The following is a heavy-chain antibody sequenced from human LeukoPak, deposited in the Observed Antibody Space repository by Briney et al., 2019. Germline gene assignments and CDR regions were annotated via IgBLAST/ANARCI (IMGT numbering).Heavy chain of an antibody. D-gene: IGHD2-15*01. J-gene: IGHJ4*02. CDR2: ISDNGGET. CDR1: GFTFTDYA. V-gene: IGHV3-23*01. Sequence: GGSLRLSCAASGFTFTDYAMSWVRQAPEKGLEWISTISDNGGETYYADSVKGRFTISRDNSKNTLYLQMNSLRAEDTAVYYCAAGPLAAICNYWGQGTLVTVSS. CDR3: AAGPLAAICNY.